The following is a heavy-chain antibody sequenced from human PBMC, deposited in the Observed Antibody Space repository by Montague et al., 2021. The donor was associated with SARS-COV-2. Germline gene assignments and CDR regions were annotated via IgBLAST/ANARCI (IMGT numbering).Heavy chain of an antibody. D-gene: IGHD3-10*01. Sequence: SETLSLTCAVSSVSFRGYYWSWIRQPPGKGLEWIGEINHSGSTTYNPSLESRVSISVDTSNKQFSLKVTSVTAADTAVYYCARLGAITLVRGITKADFSNYGMDVWGQGTTVTVSS. V-gene: IGHV4-34*01. CDR1: SVSFRGYY. CDR2: INHSGST. CDR3: ARLGAITLVRGITKADFSNYGMDV. J-gene: IGHJ6*02.